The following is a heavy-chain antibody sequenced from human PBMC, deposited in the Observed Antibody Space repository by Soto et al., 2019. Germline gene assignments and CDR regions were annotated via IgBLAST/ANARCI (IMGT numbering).Heavy chain of an antibody. CDR1: GGTFSSYA. J-gene: IGHJ5*02. V-gene: IGHV1-69*06. D-gene: IGHD1-26*01. CDR2: IIPIFGTA. Sequence: SVKVSCKASGGTFSSYAISWVRRAPGQGLEWMGGIIPIFGTANYAQKFQGRVTITADKSTSTAYMELSSLRSEDTAVYYCARDPGIVGATIGWFDPWGQGTLVTVSS. CDR3: ARDPGIVGATIGWFDP.